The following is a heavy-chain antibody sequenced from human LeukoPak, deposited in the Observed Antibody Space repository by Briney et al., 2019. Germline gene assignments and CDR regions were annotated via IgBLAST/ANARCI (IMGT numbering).Heavy chain of an antibody. J-gene: IGHJ6*02. CDR2: ISGSGGST. D-gene: IGHD2-15*01. V-gene: IGHV3-23*01. CDR3: AKDGYCSGGSCYMSGMDV. Sequence: PGGSLRLSCAASGFTFSSYAMSWVRQAPGKGLEWASAISGSGGSTYYADSVKGRFTISRDNSKNTLYLQMNSLRAEDTAVYYCAKDGYCSGGSCYMSGMDVWGQGTTVTVSS. CDR1: GFTFSSYA.